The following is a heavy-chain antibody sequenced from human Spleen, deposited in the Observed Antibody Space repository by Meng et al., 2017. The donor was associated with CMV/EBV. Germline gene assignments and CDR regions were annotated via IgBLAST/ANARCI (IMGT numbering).Heavy chain of an antibody. CDR2: ISSSSSYV. J-gene: IGHJ4*02. V-gene: IGHV3-21*01. D-gene: IGHD3-22*01. CDR3: ARSVTMTQRFDN. Sequence: GESLKISCAASGFTFSSYSMNWVRQAPGKGLEWVSSISSSSSYVYYADSVKGRFTVSRDNFKNTVYLQMDSLRAEDTAVYYCARSVTMTQRFDNWGQGTLVTVSS. CDR1: GFTFSSYS.